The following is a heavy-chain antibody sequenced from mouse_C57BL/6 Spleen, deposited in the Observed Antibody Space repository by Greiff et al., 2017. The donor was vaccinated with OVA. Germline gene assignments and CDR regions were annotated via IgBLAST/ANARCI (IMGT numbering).Heavy chain of an antibody. CDR3: ARQDRSGLFAY. Sequence: QVQLKESGPELVKPGASVKISCKASGYAFSSSWMNWVKQRPGKGLEWIGRIYPGDGDTNYNGKFKGKATLTADKSSSTAYMQLSSLTSDDAAVYCCARQDRSGLFAYWGQGTLVTVSA. CDR1: GYAFSSSW. J-gene: IGHJ3*01. V-gene: IGHV1-82*01. D-gene: IGHD3-2*02. CDR2: IYPGDGDT.